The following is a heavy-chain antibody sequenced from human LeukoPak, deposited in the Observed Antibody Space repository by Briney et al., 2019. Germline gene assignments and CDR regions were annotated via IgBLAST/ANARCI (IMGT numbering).Heavy chain of an antibody. Sequence: KAGGSPRLSCAASGFTFSSYSMNWVRQAPGKGLEWGSSISSSSRYIYYADSVKGRFTISRDNAKNSLYLQMNSLRAEDTAVYYCARGGSDISTQHDYWGQGTLVTVSS. CDR2: ISSSSRYI. J-gene: IGHJ4*02. CDR3: ARGGSDISTQHDY. V-gene: IGHV3-21*01. D-gene: IGHD3-3*02. CDR1: GFTFSSYS.